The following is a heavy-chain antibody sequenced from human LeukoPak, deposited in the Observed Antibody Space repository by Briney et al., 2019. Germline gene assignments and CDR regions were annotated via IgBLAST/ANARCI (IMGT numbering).Heavy chain of an antibody. V-gene: IGHV1-69*13. CDR2: IIPIFGTA. J-gene: IGHJ4*02. Sequence: SVKVSCKASGGTFSSYAISWVRQAPGQGLEWMGGIIPIFGTANYAQKFQGRVTITADESTSTAYMELSSLRSEDTAVYYCAAGYSYGYEPYDFDYWGQGTLVTVSS. CDR3: AAGYSYGYEPYDFDY. CDR1: GGTFSSYA. D-gene: IGHD5-18*01.